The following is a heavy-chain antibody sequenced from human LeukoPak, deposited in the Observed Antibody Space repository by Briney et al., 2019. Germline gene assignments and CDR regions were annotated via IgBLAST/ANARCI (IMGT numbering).Heavy chain of an antibody. CDR1: GSRFTSYW. CDR3: ARLRITMVRGVIYFDP. V-gene: IGHV5-10-1*01. J-gene: IGHJ5*02. CDR2: IDPSDSYT. Sequence: GESLKISCKGSGSRFTSYWISWVRQMPGKGLEWMGRIDPSDSYTNYSPSFQGHVTISADKSISTAYLQWSSLKASDTAMYYCARLRITMVRGVIYFDPWGQGTLVTVSS. D-gene: IGHD3-10*01.